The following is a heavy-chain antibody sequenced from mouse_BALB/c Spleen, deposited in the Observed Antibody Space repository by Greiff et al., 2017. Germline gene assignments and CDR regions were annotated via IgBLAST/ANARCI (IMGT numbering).Heavy chain of an antibody. CDR3: AREVRRVFDY. D-gene: IGHD2-14*01. V-gene: IGHV1-7*01. CDR1: GYTFTSYW. CDR2: INPSTGYT. Sequence: VKLQESGAELAKPGASVKMSCKASGYTFTSYWMHWVKQRPGQGLEWIGYINPSTGYTEYNQKFKDKATLTADKSSSTAYMQLSSLTSEDSAVYYCAREVRRVFDYWGQGTTLTVSS. J-gene: IGHJ2*01.